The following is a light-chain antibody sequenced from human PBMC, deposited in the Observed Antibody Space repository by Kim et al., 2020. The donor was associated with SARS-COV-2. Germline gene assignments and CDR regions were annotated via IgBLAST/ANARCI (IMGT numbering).Light chain of an antibody. CDR2: TAS. J-gene: IGKJ2*02. V-gene: IGKV1-5*03. CDR3: QQYNTSPST. CDR1: QSISTW. Sequence: DVQMTQSPSTRSASIGDTVSITCRASQSISTWLAWCQQKPGKAPKVLIYTASSLESGVPSRFRGRGSGTEFTLTISSLQPDDFAIYSCQQYNTSPSTFGQGTKLAI.